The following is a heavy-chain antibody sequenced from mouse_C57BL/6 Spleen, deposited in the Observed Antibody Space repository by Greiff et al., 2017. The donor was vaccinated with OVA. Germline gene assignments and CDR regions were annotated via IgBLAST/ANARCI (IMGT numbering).Heavy chain of an antibody. CDR3: AIRAYYGSTYYPFAY. CDR2: IHPSDSDT. V-gene: IGHV1-74*01. D-gene: IGHD1-1*01. J-gene: IGHJ3*01. Sequence: QVQLQQSGAELVKPGASVKVSCKASGYTFTSYWMHWVKQRPGQGLEWIGRIHPSDSDTNYNQKFKGKATLTVDKSSSTAYMQLSSLTSEDSAVYYCAIRAYYGSTYYPFAYWGQGTLVTVSA. CDR1: GYTFTSYW.